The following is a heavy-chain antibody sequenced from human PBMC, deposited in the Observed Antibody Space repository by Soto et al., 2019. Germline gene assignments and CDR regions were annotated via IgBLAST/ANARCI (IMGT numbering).Heavy chain of an antibody. J-gene: IGHJ5*02. CDR3: ARGRLLWFGEFSNWFDP. Sequence: SETLSLTCAVYGGSFSGYYWSWIRQPPGKGLEWIGEINHSGSTNYNPSLKSRVTISVDTSKNQFSLKLSSVTAADTAVYYCARGRLLWFGEFSNWFDPWGQGTLVTASS. CDR1: GGSFSGYY. CDR2: INHSGST. V-gene: IGHV4-34*01. D-gene: IGHD3-10*01.